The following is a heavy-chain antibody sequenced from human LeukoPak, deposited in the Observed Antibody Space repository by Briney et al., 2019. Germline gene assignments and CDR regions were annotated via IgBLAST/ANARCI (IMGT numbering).Heavy chain of an antibody. CDR2: IYYSGST. D-gene: IGHD4-17*01. CDR1: GGSISSYY. J-gene: IGHJ4*02. Sequence: SETLSLTCTVSGGSISSYYWSWIRQPPGKGLEWIGYIYYSGSTNYNPSLKSRVTISVDTSKNQSSLKLSSLTAADTAVYYCARLPDYSDAFDYWGQGTLVTVSS. CDR3: ARLPDYSDAFDY. V-gene: IGHV4-59*08.